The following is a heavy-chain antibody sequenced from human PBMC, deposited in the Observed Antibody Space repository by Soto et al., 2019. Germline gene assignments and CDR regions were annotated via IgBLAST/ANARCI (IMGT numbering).Heavy chain of an antibody. CDR2: ISGASGTI. V-gene: IGHV3-48*01. CDR3: ARPKGGLGELSLYYFDY. D-gene: IGHD3-16*02. CDR1: GFTFRNYN. Sequence: GGSLRLSCAASGFTFRNYNMNWVRQAPGKGLEWLSYISGASGTIYYADSMQGRFTISRDNAKNSLYLQMNSLRAEDTAVYYCARPKGGLGELSLYYFDYWGQGTLVTVSS. J-gene: IGHJ4*02.